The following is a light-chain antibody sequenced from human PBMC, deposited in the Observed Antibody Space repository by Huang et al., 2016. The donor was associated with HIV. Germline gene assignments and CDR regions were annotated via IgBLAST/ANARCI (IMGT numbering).Light chain of an antibody. V-gene: IGKV2-30*01. CDR2: KVA. CDR1: QSLIFTEGNTY. J-gene: IGKJ1*01. CDR3: MQGTHWPPT. Sequence: DILLTQSPLSLPVTLGQPASIVCRSSQSLIFTEGNTYLNWFHQRPGQPPRRLSDKVAIRASGVPARISGSGSGTYFTLEISRVEAEDVGLYFCMQGTHWPPTFGQGTKVELK.